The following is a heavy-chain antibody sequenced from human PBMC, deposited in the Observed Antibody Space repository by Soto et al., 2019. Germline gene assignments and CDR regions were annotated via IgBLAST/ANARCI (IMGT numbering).Heavy chain of an antibody. CDR1: GGSFSGYY. V-gene: IGHV4-34*01. J-gene: IGHJ4*02. CDR3: ARDKITGLFDY. D-gene: IGHD2-8*02. CDR2: INHSGST. Sequence: SETLSLTCAVYGGSFSGYYWSWIRQPPGKGLEWIGEINHSGSTNYNPSLKSRVTISVDTSKNQFSLKLTSVTAADTAVYYCARDKITGLFDYWGQGTLVTSPQ.